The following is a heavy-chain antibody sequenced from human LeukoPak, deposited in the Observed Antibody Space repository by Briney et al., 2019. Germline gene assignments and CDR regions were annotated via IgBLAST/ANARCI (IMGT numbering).Heavy chain of an antibody. D-gene: IGHD1-26*01. V-gene: IGHV1-46*01. Sequence: GASVKVSCKASGYTFTSYYMHWVRQAPGQGLEWMGIINPSGGSTSYAQKFQGRVTMTRDTSTSTVYMELSSLRSEDTAVYYCGSSAPRIVGASKGLSDWGQGTLVTVSS. CDR1: GYTFTSYY. CDR2: INPSGGST. CDR3: GSSAPRIVGASKGLSD. J-gene: IGHJ4*02.